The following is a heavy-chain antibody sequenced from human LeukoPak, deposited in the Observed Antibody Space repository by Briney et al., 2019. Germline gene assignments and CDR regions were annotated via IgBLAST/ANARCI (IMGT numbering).Heavy chain of an antibody. CDR1: GGSISSGSYY. D-gene: IGHD3-10*01. Sequence: SQTLSLTCTVSGGSISSGSYYCSWIRQPAGKGLEWIGRIYTSGSTNYNPSLKSRVTISVDTSKNQFSLKLRSVTAADTAMYYCARGYYSDYFDYWGQGTLVTVSS. J-gene: IGHJ4*02. CDR3: ARGYYSDYFDY. V-gene: IGHV4-61*02. CDR2: IYTSGST.